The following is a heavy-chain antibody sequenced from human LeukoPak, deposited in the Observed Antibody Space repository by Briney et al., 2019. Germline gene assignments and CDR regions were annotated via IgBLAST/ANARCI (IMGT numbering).Heavy chain of an antibody. CDR2: IYRSGST. CDR1: GGSISSSNW. CDR3: ARDENYGDYVMYDAFDI. D-gene: IGHD4-17*01. Sequence: SGTLSLTCAVSGGSISSSNWWSWVRQPPGKGLEWIGEIYRSGSTNYNPSLKSRVTISVDKSKNQFSLKLSSVTAADAAVYYCARDENYGDYVMYDAFDIWGQGTMVTVSS. J-gene: IGHJ3*02. V-gene: IGHV4-4*02.